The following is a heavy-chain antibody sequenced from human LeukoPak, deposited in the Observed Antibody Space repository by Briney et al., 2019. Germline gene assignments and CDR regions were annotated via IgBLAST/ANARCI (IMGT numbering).Heavy chain of an antibody. V-gene: IGHV4-59*01. CDR2: IYYSGST. J-gene: IGHJ6*02. CDR1: GGSISSYY. Sequence: SETLSFTCTVSGGSISSYYWSWIRQPPGKGLEWIGYIYYSGSTNYNPSLKSRVTISVDTSKNQFSLKLSSVTAADTAVYYCARTAPFLGMDVWGQGTTVTVSS. CDR3: ARTAPFLGMDV.